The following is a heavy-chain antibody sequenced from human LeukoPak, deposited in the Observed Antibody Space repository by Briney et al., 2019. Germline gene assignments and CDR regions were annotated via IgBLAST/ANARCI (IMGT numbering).Heavy chain of an antibody. CDR3: AKRSIAVAKKWLEWEGNFDY. D-gene: IGHD6-19*01. Sequence: PGGSLRLSCAVSGFTFSNYAMSWVRQAPGKGLEWVAVISASGDSPYYADSVKGRFTLSRDNSKNTMYLQMDSLRVEDTAVYYCAKRSIAVAKKWLEWEGNFDYWGQGTLVTVSS. V-gene: IGHV3-23*01. CDR2: ISASGDSP. J-gene: IGHJ4*02. CDR1: GFTFSNYA.